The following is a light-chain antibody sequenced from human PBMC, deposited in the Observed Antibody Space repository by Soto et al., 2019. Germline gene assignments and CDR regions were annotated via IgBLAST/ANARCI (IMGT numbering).Light chain of an antibody. CDR2: ATS. CDR1: QTIINN. CDR3: QQSHTART. V-gene: IGKV1-39*01. Sequence: DIQMTQSPSSPSASVGDRVTITCRTSQTIINNLNWYQQKPGRAPKLLIYATSSLQSGVPSRFSGSGSGTDFTLTISSLQPEDFATYFCQQSHTARTFGQGTKVDIK. J-gene: IGKJ1*01.